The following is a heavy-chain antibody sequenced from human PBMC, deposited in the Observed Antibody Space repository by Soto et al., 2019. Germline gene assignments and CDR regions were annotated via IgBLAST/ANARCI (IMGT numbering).Heavy chain of an antibody. Sequence: GXSLKVSCKASGGTFSSYAISWVRQAPGQGLEWMGGIIPIFGTANYAQKFQGRVTITADESTSTAYMELSSLRSEDTAVYYCARSPLPNIVVVPAAMSYFDYWGQGTLVTASS. CDR1: GGTFSSYA. D-gene: IGHD2-2*01. J-gene: IGHJ4*02. CDR3: ARSPLPNIVVVPAAMSYFDY. CDR2: IIPIFGTA. V-gene: IGHV1-69*13.